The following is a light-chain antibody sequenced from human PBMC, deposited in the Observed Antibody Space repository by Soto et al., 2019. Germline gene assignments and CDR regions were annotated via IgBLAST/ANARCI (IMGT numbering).Light chain of an antibody. V-gene: IGKV1-39*01. Sequence: DNQMTQSPSSLSASVGDRVTITCRASQSISAHLNWYQQKPGKAPKVLIYAATNLKSGVPSRFSGSGSGTEFTLTISSLQPEDFATYYCQQGYTTPGTFGQGTKVE. CDR3: QQGYTTPGT. CDR1: QSISAH. CDR2: AAT. J-gene: IGKJ1*01.